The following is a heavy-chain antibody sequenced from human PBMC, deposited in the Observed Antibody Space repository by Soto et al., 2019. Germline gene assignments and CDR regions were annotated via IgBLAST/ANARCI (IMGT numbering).Heavy chain of an antibody. CDR1: GFTFSSYS. D-gene: IGHD3-9*01. CDR2: ISSSSSYI. J-gene: IGHJ3*02. V-gene: IGHV3-21*01. Sequence: GGFLRLSCAASGFTFSSYSRNWVRQAPGKRLEWVSSISSSSSYIYYADSVKGRFTISRDNAKNSLYLQMNSLRAEDTAVYYCSRDHTYYDILTGDYGAFDIWGQGTMVTVSS. CDR3: SRDHTYYDILTGDYGAFDI.